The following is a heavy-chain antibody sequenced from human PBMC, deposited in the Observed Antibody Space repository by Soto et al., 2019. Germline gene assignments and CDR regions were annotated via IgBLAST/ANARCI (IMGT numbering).Heavy chain of an antibody. V-gene: IGHV4-31*03. CDR3: ARLGAYYQSLDP. J-gene: IGHJ5*02. CDR2: IYYSGST. Sequence: SETLSLTCTVSGGSISSGGYYWSWIRQYPGKGLEWIGYIYYSGSTYYNPSLKSRVTISVDTSKNQFSLKLSSVTAADTAVYYCARLGAYYQSLDPWGQGTVVTVSS. CDR1: GGSISSGGYY. D-gene: IGHD2-21*01.